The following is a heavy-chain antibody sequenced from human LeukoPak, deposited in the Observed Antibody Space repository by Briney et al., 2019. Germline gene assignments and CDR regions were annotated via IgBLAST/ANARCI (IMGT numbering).Heavy chain of an antibody. V-gene: IGHV3-11*06. CDR1: GFTFSDYY. D-gene: IGHD3-9*01. Sequence: PGGSLRLSCAASGFTFSDYYMSWIRQAPGKGLEWVSSISSSSSYIYYADSVKGRFTISRDNAKNSLYLQMNSLRAEDTAVYYCARVPERIDDSSNDYDILTGYAADYYYGMDVWGQGTTVTVSS. CDR3: ARVPERIDDSSNDYDILTGYAADYYYGMDV. J-gene: IGHJ6*02. CDR2: ISSSSSYI.